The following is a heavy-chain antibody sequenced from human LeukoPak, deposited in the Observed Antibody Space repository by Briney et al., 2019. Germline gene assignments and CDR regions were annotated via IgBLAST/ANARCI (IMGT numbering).Heavy chain of an antibody. J-gene: IGHJ4*02. D-gene: IGHD3-22*01. CDR2: ISWNSGSI. CDR1: GFTFDDYA. Sequence: GGSLRLSCAASGFTFDDYAMHWVRQAPGKGLEWVSGISWNSGSIGYADSVKGRFTISRDNAKNSLYLQMNSLRAEDTALYYCAVIHDSSGYYDYWGQGTLVTVSS. CDR3: AVIHDSSGYYDY. V-gene: IGHV3-9*01.